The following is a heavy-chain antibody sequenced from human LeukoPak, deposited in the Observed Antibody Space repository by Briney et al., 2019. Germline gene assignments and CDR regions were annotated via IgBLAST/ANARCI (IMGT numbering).Heavy chain of an antibody. J-gene: IGHJ4*02. V-gene: IGHV4-34*01. CDR1: GGSFSGYY. CDR2: INHSGST. D-gene: IGHD6-13*01. CDR3: ARGRYSSSWYRGGNFDY. Sequence: SETLSLTCAVYGGSFSGYYWSWIRQPPGKGLEWIGEINHSGSTNYNPYLKSRVTISVDTSKNQFSLKLSSVTAADTAVYYCARGRYSSSWYRGGNFDYWGQGTLVTVSS.